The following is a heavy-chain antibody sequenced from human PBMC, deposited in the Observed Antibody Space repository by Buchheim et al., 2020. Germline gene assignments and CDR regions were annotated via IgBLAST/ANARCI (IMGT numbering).Heavy chain of an antibody. CDR2: INPDGSST. Sequence: EVQLLESGGGLVQPGGSLRLSCAASGFTFSNYWIHWVRQAPGKGLVWVSRINPDGSSTTYADSVKGRFTISRDNAKNTLYLQMNSLRAEDTAVYYCARETVRYCSSTSCYSAYYGMDVWGQGTT. V-gene: IGHV3-74*01. J-gene: IGHJ6*02. CDR1: GFTFSNYW. CDR3: ARETVRYCSSTSCYSAYYGMDV. D-gene: IGHD2-2*02.